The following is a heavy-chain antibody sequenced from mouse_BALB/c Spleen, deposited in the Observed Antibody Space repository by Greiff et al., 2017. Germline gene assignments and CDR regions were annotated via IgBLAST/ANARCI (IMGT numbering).Heavy chain of an antibody. CDR2: IWAGGST. CDR3: ARAPPARYFDV. J-gene: IGHJ1*01. CDR1: GFSLTSYG. V-gene: IGHV2-9*02. Sequence: VQVVESGPGLVAPSQSLSITCTVSGFSLTSYGVHWVRQPPGKGLEWLGVIWAGGSTNYNSALMSRLSISKDNSKSQVFLKMNSLQTDDTAMYYCARAPPARYFDVWGAGTTVTVSS.